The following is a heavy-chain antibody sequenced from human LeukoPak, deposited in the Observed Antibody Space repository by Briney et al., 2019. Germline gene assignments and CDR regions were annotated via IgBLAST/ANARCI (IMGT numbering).Heavy chain of an antibody. CDR3: ARGATGYSSSWYLVVYYYGMDV. Sequence: GGSLRLSCAASGFTFSSYSMSWVRQAPGKGLEWVSCISSGSTYIYYADSVKGRFTISRDNAKNSLYLQMNSLRAEDTAVYYCARGATGYSSSWYLVVYYYGMDVWGQGTTVTVSS. J-gene: IGHJ6*02. CDR1: GFTFSSYS. D-gene: IGHD6-13*01. CDR2: ISSGSTYI. V-gene: IGHV3-21*01.